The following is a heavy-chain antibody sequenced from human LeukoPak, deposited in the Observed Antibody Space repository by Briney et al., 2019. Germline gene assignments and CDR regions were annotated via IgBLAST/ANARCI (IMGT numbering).Heavy chain of an antibody. CDR1: GGSISSYY. Sequence: PSETLSLTCTVSGGSISSYYWSWIRQPPGKGLEWIGYIYYSGSTNYNPSLKSRVTISVDTSKNQFSLKLSSVTAADTAVYYCARETGGTGTTYWGQGTLVTVSS. CDR3: ARETGGTGTTY. D-gene: IGHD1-1*01. CDR2: IYYSGST. J-gene: IGHJ4*02. V-gene: IGHV4-59*01.